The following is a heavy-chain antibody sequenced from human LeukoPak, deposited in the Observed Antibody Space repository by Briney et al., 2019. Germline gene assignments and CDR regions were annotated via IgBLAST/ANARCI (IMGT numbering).Heavy chain of an antibody. D-gene: IGHD3-3*01. V-gene: IGHV4-59*01. CDR1: GGSISSYY. J-gene: IGHJ4*02. CDR2: IYYSGST. CDR3: AKDYRPHDFWSGLVDY. Sequence: SETLSLTCTVSGGSISSYYWSWIRQPPGKGLEWIGYIYYSGSTNYNPSLKSRVTISVDTSKNQFSLKLSSVTAADTAVYYCAKDYRPHDFWSGLVDYWGQGTLVTVSS.